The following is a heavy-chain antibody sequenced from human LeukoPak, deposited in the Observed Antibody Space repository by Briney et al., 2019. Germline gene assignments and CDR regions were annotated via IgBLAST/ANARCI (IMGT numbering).Heavy chain of an antibody. CDR3: AKDVDPFGSGSYVEGFDY. V-gene: IGHV3-30*18. J-gene: IGHJ4*02. D-gene: IGHD3-10*01. Sequence: TGGSLTLFCAASTFTFSNYGMQWVRKAPGKGLAWVTDILYDGSNKYYADSVKGRFTIYRDNSKNTLYLQMNSLRAEDRALYYCAKDVDPFGSGSYVEGFDYWGQGTLVTVSS. CDR2: ILYDGSNK. CDR1: TFTFSNYG.